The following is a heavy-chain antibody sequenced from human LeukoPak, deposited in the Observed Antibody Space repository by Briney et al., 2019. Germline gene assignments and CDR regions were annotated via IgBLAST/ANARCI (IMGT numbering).Heavy chain of an antibody. CDR1: GFTFSSYE. CDR2: ISGRSSII. Sequence: GGSLRLSCAASGFTFSSYEMNWVRQAPGKGLEWVSYISGRSSIIYYADSVKGRFTISRDNAKNSLYLQMTGLRAEDTAVYYCARDQSGHIAGGTDAFEIWGQGTMVTVSS. V-gene: IGHV3-48*03. J-gene: IGHJ3*02. CDR3: ARDQSGHIAGGTDAFEI. D-gene: IGHD1-26*01.